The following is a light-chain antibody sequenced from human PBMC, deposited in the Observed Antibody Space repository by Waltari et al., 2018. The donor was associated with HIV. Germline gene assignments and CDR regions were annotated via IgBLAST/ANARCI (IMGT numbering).Light chain of an antibody. Sequence: DNRMTQSPPSLSPSIGDKITFTCRASQPIDNYLNWYQHKPGQVPKLLIYLASTLYSGVPPRFSGSGSGTSFSLTLSGVQPEDVATYFCQQTYSPPRTFGQGTRLE. J-gene: IGKJ5*01. V-gene: IGKV1-39*01. CDR1: QPIDNY. CDR2: LAS. CDR3: QQTYSPPRT.